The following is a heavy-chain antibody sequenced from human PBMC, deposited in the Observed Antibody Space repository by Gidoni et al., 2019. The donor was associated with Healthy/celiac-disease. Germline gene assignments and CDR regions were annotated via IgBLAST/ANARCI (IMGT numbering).Heavy chain of an antibody. J-gene: IGHJ3*02. V-gene: IGHV3-30*18. D-gene: IGHD3-22*01. Sequence: QVQLVESGGGVVQPGRSLRLYCAASGFTFSSYGMHWVRQAPGKGLEWVAVISYDGSNKYYADSVKGRFTISRDNSKNTLYLQMNSLRAEDTAVYYCAKEISGVVITWVGAFDIWGQGTMVTVSS. CDR3: AKEISGVVITWVGAFDI. CDR2: ISYDGSNK. CDR1: GFTFSSYG.